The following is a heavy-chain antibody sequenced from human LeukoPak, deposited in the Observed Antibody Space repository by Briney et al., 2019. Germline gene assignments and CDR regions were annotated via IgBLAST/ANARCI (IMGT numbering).Heavy chain of an antibody. J-gene: IGHJ6*02. Sequence: GGSLRLSCAASGFTVSSNYMSWVRQAPGKGLEWVSVIYSGGSTYYADSVKGRFTISRDNSKNTLYLQMNSLRAEDTAVYYCAREDYGGNSGYYGMDVWGQGTTVTVSS. V-gene: IGHV3-66*01. D-gene: IGHD4-23*01. CDR1: GFTVSSNY. CDR2: IYSGGST. CDR3: AREDYGGNSGYYGMDV.